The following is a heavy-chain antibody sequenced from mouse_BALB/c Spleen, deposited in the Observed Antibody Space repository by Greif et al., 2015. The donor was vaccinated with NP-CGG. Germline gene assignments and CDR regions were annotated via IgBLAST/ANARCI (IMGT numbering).Heavy chain of an antibody. J-gene: IGHJ3*01. D-gene: IGHD2-2*01. V-gene: IGHV5-9*02. CDR1: GFAFSSYD. Sequence: DVKLVESGGGLVKPGGSLKLSCAASGFAFSSYDMSWVRQTPEKRLEWVATISSGGSYTYYPDSVKGRFTISRDNARNTLYLQMSSLRSEDTALYYCAINYGYEGFAYWGQGTLVTVSA. CDR2: ISSGGSYT. CDR3: AINYGYEGFAY.